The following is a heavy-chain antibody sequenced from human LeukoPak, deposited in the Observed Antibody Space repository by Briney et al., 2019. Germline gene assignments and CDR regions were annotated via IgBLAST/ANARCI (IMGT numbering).Heavy chain of an antibody. D-gene: IGHD3-10*01. CDR2: ISSNGGST. CDR3: VKDRGWGLWFGELYY. J-gene: IGHJ4*02. Sequence: GGSLRLSCSASGFTFSSYAMHWVRQAPGKGLEYVSAISSNGGSTYYADSVKGRFTIPRDNSKNTLYLQMSSLRAEDTAVYYCVKDRGWGLWFGELYYWGQGTLVTVSS. CDR1: GFTFSSYA. V-gene: IGHV3-64D*06.